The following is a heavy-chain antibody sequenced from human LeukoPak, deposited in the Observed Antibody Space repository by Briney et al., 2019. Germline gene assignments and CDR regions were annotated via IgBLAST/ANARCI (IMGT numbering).Heavy chain of an antibody. CDR2: INTGGSST. D-gene: IGHD3-3*01. V-gene: IGHV3-74*01. Sequence: GGSLRLSCAASGFTFSSYWMHWVRQAPGKGLVWVSRINTGGSSTDYADSVKGRFSISRDNAMNTLYLQMNSLRDEDTAVYYCARGSGTGDVWGKGTTVTVSS. CDR1: GFTFSSYW. CDR3: ARGSGTGDV. J-gene: IGHJ6*04.